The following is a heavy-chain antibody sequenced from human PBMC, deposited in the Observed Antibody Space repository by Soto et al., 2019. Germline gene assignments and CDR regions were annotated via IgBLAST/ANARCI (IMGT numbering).Heavy chain of an antibody. CDR2: ISGSGGST. V-gene: IGHV3-23*01. Sequence: EVQVLESGGGLVQPGGSLRLSCAASGFTFSSYAMNWVRQAPGKGLEWVSVISGSGGSTYCADSVKGRFTISRDNSKNTLYLQMNSLRAEDTAVYYCARRSSGWYFDYWGQGTLVTVSS. CDR3: ARRSSGWYFDY. CDR1: GFTFSSYA. J-gene: IGHJ4*02. D-gene: IGHD6-19*01.